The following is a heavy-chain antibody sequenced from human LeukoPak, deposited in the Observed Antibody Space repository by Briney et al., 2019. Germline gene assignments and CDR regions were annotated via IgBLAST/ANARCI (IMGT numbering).Heavy chain of an antibody. J-gene: IGHJ6*02. CDR2: IYYSGST. CDR3: ARHSGYYYYYGMDV. V-gene: IGHV4-59*08. CDR1: GGSISSYY. Sequence: SETLSLTCTVSGGSISSYYWSWIRQPPGKGLEWIGYIYYSGSTNYNPSLKSRVTISVDTSKNQFSLKLSSVTAADTAVYYCARHSGYYYYYGMDVWGQGTTVTVPS.